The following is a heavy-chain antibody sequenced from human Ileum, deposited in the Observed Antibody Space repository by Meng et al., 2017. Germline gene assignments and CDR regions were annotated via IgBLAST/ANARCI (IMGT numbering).Heavy chain of an antibody. Sequence: QGQLRGAGPGLVKPSGTLSLTCAVSGGSISESNWWSWVRQPPGKGLEWIGEIYHTGSTNYNPSLKSRVTMSLDKSKNQFFLDLTSVTAADTAVYYCARDLLGPAIAASGYFDPWGQGTLVTVSS. CDR1: GGSISESNW. D-gene: IGHD5-12*01. CDR3: ARDLLGPAIAASGYFDP. J-gene: IGHJ5*02. CDR2: IYHTGST. V-gene: IGHV4-4*02.